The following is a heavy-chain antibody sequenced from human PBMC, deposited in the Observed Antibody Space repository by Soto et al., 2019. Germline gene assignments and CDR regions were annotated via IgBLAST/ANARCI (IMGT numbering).Heavy chain of an antibody. V-gene: IGHV1-46*01. CDR2: INPNGGYT. J-gene: IGHJ4*02. D-gene: IGHD2-21*02. CDR1: GYDFFKYN. CDR3: TRADSDVVILPDVRPLFDL. Sequence: QVQLVQSGAEVKKPGASVKVSCKTSGYDFFKYNMHWVRQAPGQGLEWMGVINPNGGYTRHAQKFQGRLIMTRDTSSKIVYLELSGLTSADTAMYYCTRADSDVVILPDVRPLFDLWGQGALVTVSS.